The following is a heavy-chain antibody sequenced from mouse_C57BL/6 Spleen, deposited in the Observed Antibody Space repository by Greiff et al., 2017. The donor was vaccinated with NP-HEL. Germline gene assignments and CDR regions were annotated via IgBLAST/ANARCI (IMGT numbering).Heavy chain of an antibody. CDR2: IDPEDGDT. Sequence: VQLQQSGAELVRPGASVKLSCTASGFNIKDYYMHWVKPRPEQGLEWIGRIDPEDGDTEYAPKCQGKATMTADTSSNTASLQLSSLTSVDTAVYYCTTGYYGSSYVDYWGQGTTLTVSS. CDR1: GFNIKDYY. D-gene: IGHD1-1*01. J-gene: IGHJ2*01. V-gene: IGHV14-1*01. CDR3: TTGYYGSSYVDY.